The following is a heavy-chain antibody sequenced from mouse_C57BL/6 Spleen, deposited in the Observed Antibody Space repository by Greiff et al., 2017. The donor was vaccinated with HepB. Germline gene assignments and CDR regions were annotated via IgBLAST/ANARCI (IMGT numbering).Heavy chain of an antibody. J-gene: IGHJ4*01. Sequence: QVQLKQSGPGLVQPSQSLSITCTVSGFSLTSYGVHWVRQSPGKGLEWLGVIWRGGSTDYNAAFMSRLSITKDNSKSQVFFKMNSLQADDTAIYYCAKNDYGSRGVYAMDYWGQGTSVTVSS. CDR2: IWRGGST. D-gene: IGHD1-1*01. V-gene: IGHV2-5*01. CDR1: GFSLTSYG. CDR3: AKNDYGSRGVYAMDY.